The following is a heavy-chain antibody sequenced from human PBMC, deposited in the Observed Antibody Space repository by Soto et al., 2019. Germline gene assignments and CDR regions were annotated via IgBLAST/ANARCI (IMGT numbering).Heavy chain of an antibody. J-gene: IGHJ4*02. V-gene: IGHV3-53*01. CDR3: AKDGRGSGSHYNSFGY. D-gene: IGHD3-10*01. CDR2: IYSTGTT. CDR1: GFTVGNNY. Sequence: EVQLVESGGGLIQPGGSLKLSCAASGFTVGNNYMSWVRQAPGKGLEWVSLIYSTGTTKYADYVKGRFTVSRDNAKNTLYLQMNSLRAEDTVVYYCAKDGRGSGSHYNSFGYWGQGTLVTVSS.